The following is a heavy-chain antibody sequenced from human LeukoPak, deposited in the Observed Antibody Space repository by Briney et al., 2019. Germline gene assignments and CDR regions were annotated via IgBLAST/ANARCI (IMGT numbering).Heavy chain of an antibody. CDR2: IYYSGST. V-gene: IGHV4-31*03. CDR3: ARTVVTAHQDY. CDR1: GGSISSGGYY. J-gene: IGHJ4*02. D-gene: IGHD2-21*02. Sequence: SETLSLTCTVSGGSISSGGYYWSWIRQYPGKGLEWIGYIYYSGSTYYNPSLKSRVTISVDTSKNQFSLKLSSVTAADTAVYYCARTVVTAHQDYWGQGTLVTVSS.